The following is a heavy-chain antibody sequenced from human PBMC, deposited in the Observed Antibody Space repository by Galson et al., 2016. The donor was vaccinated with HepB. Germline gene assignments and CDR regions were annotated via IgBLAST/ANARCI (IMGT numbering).Heavy chain of an antibody. CDR1: GFTFSNYS. D-gene: IGHD4-17*01. CDR3: TRGAHYGDYNMDV. CDR2: ISSSSNTI. Sequence: SLRLPCAASGFTFSNYSMNWVRQAPGKGLEWVSYISSSSNTIYYADSVKGRVTVSRDNAQNSLSLQMNRLRDEDTAVYYCTRGAHYGDYNMDVWGKGTTVIGSS. J-gene: IGHJ6*04. V-gene: IGHV3-48*02.